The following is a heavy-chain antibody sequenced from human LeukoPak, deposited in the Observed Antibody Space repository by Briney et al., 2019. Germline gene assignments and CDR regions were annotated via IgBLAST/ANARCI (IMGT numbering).Heavy chain of an antibody. Sequence: SETLSLTCTVSGSISGYYWSWIRQPPGKGLEWIGYIYTSGSTNYNPSLESRVTISVDTSKNQFSLKLSSVTAADTAVYYCARDRGSSGMDVWGQGTTVTVSS. CDR1: GSISGYY. CDR2: IYTSGST. V-gene: IGHV4-4*09. J-gene: IGHJ6*02. CDR3: ARDRGSSGMDV. D-gene: IGHD1-14*01.